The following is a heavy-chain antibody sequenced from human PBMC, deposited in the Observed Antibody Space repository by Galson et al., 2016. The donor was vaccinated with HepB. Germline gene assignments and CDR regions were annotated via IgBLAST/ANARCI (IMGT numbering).Heavy chain of an antibody. CDR2: ISAFNGDT. V-gene: IGHV1-18*04. CDR1: GFTFGSFG. J-gene: IGHJ5*02. CDR3: ARDRAAGDIRNWFDP. Sequence: SVKVSCKASGFTFGSFGITWVRQAPGQGLEWMGWISAFNGDTHSAQKFQGRITMTTDTLTNTAFLELTNLKSDDTAVYYCARDRAAGDIRNWFDPWGQGTLVTVSS. D-gene: IGHD6-13*01.